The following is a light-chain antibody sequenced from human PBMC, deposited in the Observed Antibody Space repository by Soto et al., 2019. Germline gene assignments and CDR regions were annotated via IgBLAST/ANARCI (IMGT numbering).Light chain of an antibody. V-gene: IGLV4-69*01. J-gene: IGLJ3*02. CDR2: LNSDGSH. CDR1: SGHSSYA. CDR3: QTWGTGIWV. Sequence: QAVVTQSPSASASLGASVKLTCTLSSGHSSYAIAWHQQQPEKGPRYLMKLNSDGSHSKGDGIPDRFSGSSSGAERYLTISSLQSEDEADYCCQTWGTGIWVFGGGTKLTVL.